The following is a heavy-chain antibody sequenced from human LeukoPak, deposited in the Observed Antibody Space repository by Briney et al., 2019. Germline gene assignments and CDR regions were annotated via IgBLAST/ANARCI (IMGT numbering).Heavy chain of an antibody. CDR3: ARGDREKRFLEWFSFYYYMDV. Sequence: ASVKVSCKASGYTFTSYDINWVRQATGQGLEWMGWMNPNSGNTGYAQKFQSRVTITRNTSISTAYMELSSLRSEDTAVYYCARGDREKRFLEWFSFYYYMDVWGKGTTVTVSS. D-gene: IGHD3-3*01. J-gene: IGHJ6*03. V-gene: IGHV1-8*03. CDR1: GYTFTSYD. CDR2: MNPNSGNT.